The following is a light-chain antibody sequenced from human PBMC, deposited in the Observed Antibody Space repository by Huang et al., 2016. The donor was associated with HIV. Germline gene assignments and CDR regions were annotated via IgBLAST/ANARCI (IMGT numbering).Light chain of an antibody. V-gene: IGKV3-11*01. Sequence: EIVLTQSAATLSFSLGERATLSCRASQSVSSYLAWYQQKTGQAPRLLIYDAFNRATCIPARFSGSGSGTDFTLTISSLEPEYFAVYYCQQRSNWPPWTFGQGTKVEIK. CDR2: DAF. CDR1: QSVSSY. CDR3: QQRSNWPPWT. J-gene: IGKJ1*01.